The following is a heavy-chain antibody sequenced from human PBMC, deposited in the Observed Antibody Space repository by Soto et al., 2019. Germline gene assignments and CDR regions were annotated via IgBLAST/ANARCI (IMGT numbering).Heavy chain of an antibody. V-gene: IGHV4-59*01. CDR2: IYYSGST. CDR3: ARARAPPHYCSVGSCYTAWYFDL. J-gene: IGHJ2*01. D-gene: IGHD2-15*01. Sequence: QVQLQESGPGLVKPSETLSLTCTVSGGSISSYYWSWIRQPPGKGLEWIGYIYYSGSTNYNPSLKSRVTISVDTSKNQFSLKLSSVTAADTAVYYCARARAPPHYCSVGSCYTAWYFDLWGRGTLVTVSS. CDR1: GGSISSYY.